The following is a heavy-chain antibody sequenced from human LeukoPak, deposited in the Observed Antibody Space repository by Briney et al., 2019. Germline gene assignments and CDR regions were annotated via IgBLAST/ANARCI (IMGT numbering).Heavy chain of an antibody. CDR1: GFTVSSNY. J-gene: IGHJ4*02. D-gene: IGHD3-10*01. Sequence: GGSLRLSCAASGFTVSSNYMSWVRQAPGKGLEWVSVIYSGGSTYYADSVKGRFTISRDNSKNTLYLQMNSLRAEDTAVYYCAKDPSRFGELLRYFDYWGQGTLVTVSS. CDR2: IYSGGST. CDR3: AKDPSRFGELLRYFDY. V-gene: IGHV3-53*05.